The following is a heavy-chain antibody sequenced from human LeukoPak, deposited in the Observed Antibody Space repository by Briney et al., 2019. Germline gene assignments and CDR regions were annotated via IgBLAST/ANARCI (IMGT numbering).Heavy chain of an antibody. CDR2: INDSGST. D-gene: IGHD3-9*01. J-gene: IGHJ4*02. V-gene: IGHV4-34*01. CDR1: GGSFSGHY. CDR3: ARLPSGYYFDY. Sequence: SETLSLTCAVDGGSFSGHYRSWIRQPPGKGLEWIGEINDSGSTEGNPSLKSRLTISVDTSKNQFSLKLSSVTAADTAMYYCARLPSGYYFDYWSQGTLVTVSS.